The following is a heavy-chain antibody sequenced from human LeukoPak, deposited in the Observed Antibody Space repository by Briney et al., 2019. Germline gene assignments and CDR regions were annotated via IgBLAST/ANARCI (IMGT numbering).Heavy chain of an antibody. CDR2: IYYSGST. CDR3: AREGGGYPYDYYYYMDV. CDR1: GGSMSSNF. J-gene: IGHJ6*03. Sequence: PSETLSLTCTVSGGSMSSNFWSWIRQPPGKGLEWIGYIYYSGSTNYNPSLKSRVTISVDTSKNQFSLKLSSVTAADTAVYYCAREGGGYPYDYYYYMDVWGKGTTVTVSS. D-gene: IGHD5-18*01. V-gene: IGHV4-59*01.